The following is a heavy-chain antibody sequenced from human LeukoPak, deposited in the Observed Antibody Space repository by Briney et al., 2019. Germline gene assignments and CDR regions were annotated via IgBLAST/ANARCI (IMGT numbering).Heavy chain of an antibody. J-gene: IGHJ4*02. CDR2: ISSSGSTI. CDR3: TTDLITMIVARDY. Sequence: GGSLRLSCAASGFTFSDYYMSWIRQAPGKGLEWVSYISSSGSTIYYADSVKGRFTISRDNAKNSLYLQMNSLRAEDTAVYYCTTDLITMIVARDYWGQGTLVTVSS. D-gene: IGHD3-22*01. CDR1: GFTFSDYY. V-gene: IGHV3-11*04.